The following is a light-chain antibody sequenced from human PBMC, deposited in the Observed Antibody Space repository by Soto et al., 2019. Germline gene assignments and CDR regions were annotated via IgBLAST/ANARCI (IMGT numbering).Light chain of an antibody. V-gene: IGLV2-14*03. J-gene: IGLJ1*01. CDR2: EVS. CDR3: SSYTSTTTRV. Sequence: QSALTQPASVSGSPGQSITISCTGTSSDVGGYNYVSWYQQHPGKGPKLMIYEVSNRPSGVSNRFSGSKSGNTATLTISGLQAEDEADYYCSSYTSTTTRVSGTGTKVTVL. CDR1: SSDVGGYNY.